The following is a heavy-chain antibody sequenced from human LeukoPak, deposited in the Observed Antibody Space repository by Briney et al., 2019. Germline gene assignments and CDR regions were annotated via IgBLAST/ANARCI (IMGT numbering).Heavy chain of an antibody. CDR3: ARQLRVTTGVDY. CDR2: IYYSGST. V-gene: IGHV4-59*08. CDR1: GGSISSYY. J-gene: IGHJ4*02. Sequence: PSETLSLTCTVSGGSISSYYWSWIRQPPGKGLEWIGHIYYSGSTNYNPSRKSRVTISVDTSKNQFSLKLSSVTAADTAVYYCARQLRVTTGVDYWGEGTLVTVSS. D-gene: IGHD4-17*01.